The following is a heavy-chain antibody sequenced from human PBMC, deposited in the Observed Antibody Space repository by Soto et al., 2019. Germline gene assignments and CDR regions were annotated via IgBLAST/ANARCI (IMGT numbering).Heavy chain of an antibody. J-gene: IGHJ4*02. V-gene: IGHV1-18*01. CDR2: ISAYNGNT. CDR1: GYTFTSYG. CDR3: ARSLNYYGSGSYYGYYFDY. Sequence: ASVKVSCKASGYTFTSYGISWVRQAPGQGLEWMGWISAYNGNTNYAQKLQGRVTMTTDTSTSTAYMELRSLRSDDTAVYYCARSLNYYGSGSYYGYYFDYWGQGTLVTVSS. D-gene: IGHD3-10*01.